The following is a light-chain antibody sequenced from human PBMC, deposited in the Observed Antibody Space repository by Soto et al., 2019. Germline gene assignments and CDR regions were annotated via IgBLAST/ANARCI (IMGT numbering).Light chain of an antibody. CDR1: QDINIW. Sequence: DIQMTQSPSTLSASVGDRVTITCRASQDINIWLAWYQQKPGKAPKLLIYKASTLERGVPSRFIGSGSGTDFTLAISSLQPDDFATYYCQQYSSDSSTFGQGTRLDI. CDR3: QQYSSDSST. CDR2: KAS. J-gene: IGKJ2*02. V-gene: IGKV1-5*03.